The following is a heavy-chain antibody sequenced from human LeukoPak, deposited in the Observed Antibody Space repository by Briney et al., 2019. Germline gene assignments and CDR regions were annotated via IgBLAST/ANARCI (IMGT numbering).Heavy chain of an antibody. CDR3: AKDPEWLHIDC. CDR2: MSPNSGNT. Sequence: ASVKVSCKASGYTFTSYDINWVRQATGQGLEWMGWMSPNSGNTGYAQKFQGRVTMTRDTSISTAYMELSSLRAEDTAVYYCAKDPEWLHIDCWGQGTLVTVSS. CDR1: GYTFTSYD. D-gene: IGHD5-12*01. J-gene: IGHJ4*02. V-gene: IGHV1-8*01.